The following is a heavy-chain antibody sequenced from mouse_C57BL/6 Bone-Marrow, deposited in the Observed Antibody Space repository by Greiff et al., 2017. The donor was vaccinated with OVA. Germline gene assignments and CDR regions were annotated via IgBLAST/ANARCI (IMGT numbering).Heavy chain of an antibody. V-gene: IGHV1-7*01. J-gene: IGHJ3*01. D-gene: IGHD1-1*01. CDR3: ARDDYGSPFAY. CDR2: INPSSGYT. Sequence: QVQLQQSGADLAKPGASVKLSCKASGYTFTSYWIHWVQQRPGQGLEWIGYINPSSGYTKYNQKFKDKATLTADKSSSTAYMQLSSLTYEDSAVDYCARDDYGSPFAYWGQGTLVTVSA. CDR1: GYTFTSYW.